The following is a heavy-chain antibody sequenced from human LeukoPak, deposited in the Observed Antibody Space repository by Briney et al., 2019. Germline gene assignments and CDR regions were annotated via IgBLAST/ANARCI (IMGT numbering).Heavy chain of an antibody. D-gene: IGHD3/OR15-3a*01. CDR2: INHSGST. Sequence: GSLRLSCAASGFTFSNYWMSWVRQAPGKGLEWIGEINHSGSTNYNPSLKSRVTISVDTSKNQFSLKLSSVTAADTAVYYCARQTGSGLFILPGGQGTLVTVSS. V-gene: IGHV4-34*01. CDR3: ARQTGSGLFILP. CDR1: GFTFSNYW. J-gene: IGHJ4*02.